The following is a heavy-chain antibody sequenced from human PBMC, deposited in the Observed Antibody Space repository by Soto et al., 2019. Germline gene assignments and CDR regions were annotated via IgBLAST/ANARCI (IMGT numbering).Heavy chain of an antibody. V-gene: IGHV3-23*01. CDR1: GFTFSNYA. CDR3: AKDHRDSSGWYAFDI. J-gene: IGHJ3*02. D-gene: IGHD6-19*01. CDR2: ISGSGGST. Sequence: GGSLRLSCAASGFTFSNYAMSWVRQAPGKGLEWVSAISGSGGSTYYADSVKGRFTISRDNSKNTLYLQMNSLIAEDPAVYYCAKDHRDSSGWYAFDIWGQGTMVTVSS.